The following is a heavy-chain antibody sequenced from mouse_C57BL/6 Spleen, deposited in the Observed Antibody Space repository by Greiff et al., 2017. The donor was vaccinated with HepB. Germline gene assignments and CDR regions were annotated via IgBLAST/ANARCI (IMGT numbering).Heavy chain of an antibody. CDR1: GYAFSSYW. CDR2: IYPGDGDT. Sequence: VQLQQSGAELVKPGASVKISCKASGYAFSSYWMNWVKQRPGKGLEWIGQIYPGDGDTNYNGKFKGKATLTADKSSSTAYMQLSSLTSEDSAVYFCARGDDGYSFDYWGQGTTLTVSS. J-gene: IGHJ2*01. CDR3: ARGDDGYSFDY. D-gene: IGHD2-3*01. V-gene: IGHV1-80*01.